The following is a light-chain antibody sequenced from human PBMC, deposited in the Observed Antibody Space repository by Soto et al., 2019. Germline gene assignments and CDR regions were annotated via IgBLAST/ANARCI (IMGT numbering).Light chain of an antibody. Sequence: EIVLTPSPGTLSLSPGASATLSRRASQSFNSIYLAWYQQKAGQAPGLLIFGASTRATGFPARFSGSGSGTEFTLTISRLQSEDFAVYYCQQYNNWTRTFGQGTKVDIK. CDR2: GAS. J-gene: IGKJ1*01. CDR3: QQYNNWTRT. V-gene: IGKV3-15*01. CDR1: QSFNSIY.